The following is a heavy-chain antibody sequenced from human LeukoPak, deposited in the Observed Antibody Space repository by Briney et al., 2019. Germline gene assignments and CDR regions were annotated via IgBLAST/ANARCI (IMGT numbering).Heavy chain of an antibody. CDR1: GFTFSNAW. D-gene: IGHD5-12*01. Sequence: GGSLRLSCAASGFTFSNAWMSWVRQAPGKGLEWVGRIKSKTDGGTTDYAAPVKGRFTISRDDSKNTLYLQMNGLRTEDTAVYYCTTRGYSGPGGDYWGQGTLVTVSS. CDR3: TTRGYSGPGGDY. CDR2: IKSKTDGGTT. V-gene: IGHV3-15*01. J-gene: IGHJ4*02.